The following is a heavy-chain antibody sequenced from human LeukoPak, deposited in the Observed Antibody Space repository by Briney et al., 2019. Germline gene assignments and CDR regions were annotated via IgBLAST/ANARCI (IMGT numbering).Heavy chain of an antibody. CDR3: ARGYCSGGSCYARWFDP. D-gene: IGHD2-15*01. V-gene: IGHV1-2*02. Sequence: GASVNVSCKASGSTFTGYYMHWVRQAPGQGLEWMGGINPNSGGTNYAQKFQGRITMTRDTSISTAYMELSRLRSDDTAVYYCARGYCSGGSCYARWFDPWGQGTLVTVSS. CDR2: INPNSGGT. J-gene: IGHJ5*02. CDR1: GSTFTGYY.